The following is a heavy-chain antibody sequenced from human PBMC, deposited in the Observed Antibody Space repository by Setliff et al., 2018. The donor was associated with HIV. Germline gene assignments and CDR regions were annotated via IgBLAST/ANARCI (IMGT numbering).Heavy chain of an antibody. CDR1: GGSISSDDYY. V-gene: IGHV4-30-4*08. CDR2: ITYSGSA. CDR3: AKPDGKYPFDH. Sequence: SETLSLTCTVSGGSISSDDYYWNWIRQPPGKGLEWIGYITYSGSAYYNPSLKSRVTISIDSSKSQISLNVTSVTAADTAVYYCAKPDGKYPFDHWGLGTLVTVSS. J-gene: IGHJ4*02. D-gene: IGHD2-2*01.